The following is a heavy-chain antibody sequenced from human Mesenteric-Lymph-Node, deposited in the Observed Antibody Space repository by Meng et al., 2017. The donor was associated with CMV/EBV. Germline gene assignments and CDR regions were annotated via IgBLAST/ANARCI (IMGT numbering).Heavy chain of an antibody. CDR2: IKQDGSEK. V-gene: IGHV3-7*01. CDR3: ARVPADGWFDP. CDR1: GFTFSSYW. D-gene: IGHD2-8*01. Sequence: GESLKISCAASGFTFSSYWMSWVRQAPGKGLEWVANIKQDGSEKYYVDSVKGRFTISRDNSKNTLYLQMNSLRAEDTAVYYCARVPADGWFDPWGQGTLVTVSS. J-gene: IGHJ5*02.